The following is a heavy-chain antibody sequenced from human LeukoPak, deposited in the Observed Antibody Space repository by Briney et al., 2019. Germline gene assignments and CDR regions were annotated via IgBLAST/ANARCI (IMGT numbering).Heavy chain of an antibody. CDR3: AKSTLLRARTTPFDY. CDR1: AFSLSSYW. D-gene: IGHD4-17*01. V-gene: IGHV3-7*03. J-gene: IGHJ4*02. CDR2: INEDGRKI. Sequence: GGSLRLSCEASAFSLSSYWMIWVRQAPGMGLEWVANINEDGRKIYYVDSVKGRFTIFRDNAKNSLFLQMNSLRVEDTAVYYCAKSTLLRARTTPFDYWGQGTLVTVSS.